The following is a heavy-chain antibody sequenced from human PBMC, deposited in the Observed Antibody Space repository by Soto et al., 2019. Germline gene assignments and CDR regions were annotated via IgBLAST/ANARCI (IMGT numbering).Heavy chain of an antibody. CDR3: ARDQIQDYGDSTPSFDY. CDR1: GGSVSSGGYY. J-gene: IGHJ4*02. CDR2: IYYSGST. V-gene: IGHV4-31*03. Sequence: TLSLTCTVSGGSVSSGGYYWSWIRQHPGKGLEWIGYIYYSGSTYYNPSLKSRVTISVDTSKNRFSLKLSSLTAEDTAVYYCARDQIQDYGDSTPSFDYWGQATLVTVSS. D-gene: IGHD4-17*01.